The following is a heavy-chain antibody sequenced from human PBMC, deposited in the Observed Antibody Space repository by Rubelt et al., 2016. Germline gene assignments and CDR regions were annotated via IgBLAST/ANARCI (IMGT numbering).Heavy chain of an antibody. CDR1: GYTFTSYG. Sequence: QVQLVQSGAEVKKPGASVKVSCKASGYTFTSYGISWVRQAPGQGLEWMGWIIPIFGTANYAQKFQARGKITADESTSTAYMELSSLRSEDTAVYYCARGGAAAADDNDAFDIWGQGTMVTVSS. CDR3: ARGGAAAADDNDAFDI. V-gene: IGHV1-69*13. D-gene: IGHD6-13*01. CDR2: IIPIFGTA. J-gene: IGHJ3*02.